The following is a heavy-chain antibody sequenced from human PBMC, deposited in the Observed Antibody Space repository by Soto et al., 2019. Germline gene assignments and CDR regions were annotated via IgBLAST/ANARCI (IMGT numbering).Heavy chain of an antibody. CDR2: IYPGDSDT. CDR3: WGGGVRGGITPTKGFLGKEV. Sequence: PGESLKISCKGSGYSFTSYWIGWVRQMPGKSLEWMGIIYPGDSDTRYSPSFQGQVTISADKSISTAYLQWSSLKASDTAMYFFWGGGVRGGITPTKGFLGKEVWGQGNKVTVSS. D-gene: IGHD3-10*01. V-gene: IGHV5-51*01. J-gene: IGHJ6*02. CDR1: GYSFTSYW.